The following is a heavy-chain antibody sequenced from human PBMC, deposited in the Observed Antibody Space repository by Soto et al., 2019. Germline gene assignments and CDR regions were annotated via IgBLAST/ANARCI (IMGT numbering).Heavy chain of an antibody. V-gene: IGHV4-38-2*02. CDR2: IYHSGST. CDR1: GYSISSGYY. Sequence: PSETLSLTCAVSGYSISSGYYWGWIRQPPGKGLEWIGSIYHSGSTYYNPSLKSRVTISVDTSKNQFSLKLSSVTAADTAVYYCARDLWDTAMVMDVWGQGTTVTVS. D-gene: IGHD5-18*01. CDR3: ARDLWDTAMVMDV. J-gene: IGHJ6*02.